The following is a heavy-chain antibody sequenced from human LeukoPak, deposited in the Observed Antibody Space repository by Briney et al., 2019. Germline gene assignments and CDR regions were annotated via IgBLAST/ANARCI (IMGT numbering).Heavy chain of an antibody. Sequence: GGSLRLSCAASGFSFSSYEMNWVRQAPGKGLEWVAYISSSSGTIYYTDSVKGRFTISRDNAKNSVFLQMSSLSGGDTAIYYCARDQGFRYFDPWGQGTLVTVSS. CDR2: ISSSSGTI. CDR1: GFSFSSYE. V-gene: IGHV3-48*03. D-gene: IGHD3-16*02. J-gene: IGHJ5*02. CDR3: ARDQGFRYFDP.